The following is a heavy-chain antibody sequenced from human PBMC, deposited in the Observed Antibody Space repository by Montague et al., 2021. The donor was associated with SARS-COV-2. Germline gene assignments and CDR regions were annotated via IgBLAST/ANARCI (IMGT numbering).Heavy chain of an antibody. CDR3: ARTRTTSESGY. Sequence: SLRLSCAASGFAFRDFYITWIRQAPGKGLEWVSYISPASTYTNYADSVRGRFTMSRDDAKNSVILQMDNLRAEDTALYYCARTRTTSESGYWGQGTLVTVSS. J-gene: IGHJ4*02. D-gene: IGHD1-1*01. CDR2: ISPASTYT. V-gene: IGHV3-11*03. CDR1: GFAFRDFY.